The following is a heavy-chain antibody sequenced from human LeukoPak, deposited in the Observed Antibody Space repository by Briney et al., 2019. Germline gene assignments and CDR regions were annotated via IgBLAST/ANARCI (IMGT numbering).Heavy chain of an antibody. J-gene: IGHJ4*02. V-gene: IGHV3-53*05. D-gene: IGHD3-22*01. CDR3: RHEKYYVSSGYVCY. Sequence: GGSLRLSCAPSVLTVSIYYMSWVRQAPGKGLEWVSVIYSGGITYYSDSVKGRFTISRDNSKNTLYLQMNSLRAEDTAVYYCRHEKYYVSSGYVCYWGQGTLVTVSS. CDR2: IYSGGIT. CDR1: VLTVSIYY.